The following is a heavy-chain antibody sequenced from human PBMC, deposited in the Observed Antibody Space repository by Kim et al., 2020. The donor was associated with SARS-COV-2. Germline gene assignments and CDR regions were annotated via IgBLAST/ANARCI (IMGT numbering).Heavy chain of an antibody. CDR2: ISWNSGSI. CDR3: AKVADPTTWRMYAFDI. CDR1: GFTFDDYA. D-gene: IGHD1-7*01. Sequence: GGSLRLSCAASGFTFDDYAMHWVRQAPGKGLEWVSGISWNSGSIGYADSVKGRFTISRDNAKNSLYLQMNSLRAEDTALYYCAKVADPTTWRMYAFDIWGQGTMVTVSS. J-gene: IGHJ3*02. V-gene: IGHV3-9*01.